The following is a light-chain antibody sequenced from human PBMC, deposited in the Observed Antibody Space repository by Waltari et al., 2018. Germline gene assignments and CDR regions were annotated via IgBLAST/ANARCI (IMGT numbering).Light chain of an antibody. V-gene: IGKV3-20*01. CDR1: QSVSSSN. CDR3: QQYGSSPPYT. Sequence: EIVLTQSPGTLSLSPGERATLSCRASQSVSSSNLAWYQQKPGQAPRLLVYGASRRATGIPDRFSGSGSVTDFTLTISRLEPEDFAVYYCQQYGSSPPYTFGQGTKLEIK. J-gene: IGKJ2*01. CDR2: GAS.